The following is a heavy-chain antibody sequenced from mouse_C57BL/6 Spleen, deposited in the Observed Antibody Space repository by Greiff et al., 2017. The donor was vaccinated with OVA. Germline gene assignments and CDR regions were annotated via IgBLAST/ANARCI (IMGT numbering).Heavy chain of an antibody. CDR2: IYPGSGNT. J-gene: IGHJ2*01. D-gene: IGHD1-1*01. CDR3: ARRTTVAPFDY. Sequence: QVQLQQSGAELVRPGASVKLSCKASGYTFTYYYINWVKQRPGQGLEWIARIYPGSGNTYYNEKFKGKATLTAEKSSSTAYMQLSSLTSEDSAVYFCARRTTVAPFDYWGQGTTLTVSS. CDR1: GYTFTYYY. V-gene: IGHV1-76*01.